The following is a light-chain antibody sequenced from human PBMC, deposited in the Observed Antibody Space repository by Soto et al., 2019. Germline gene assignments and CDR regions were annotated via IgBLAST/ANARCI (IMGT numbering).Light chain of an antibody. Sequence: EIVLTQYPGTLSLSPGERATLSCRASQSVSSSYLAWYQQKPGQAPRLXIYRTSNRATGIPDRFSGSGSGTDFTLTISRLEPEDFAVYWCQQYDSSPRTFGQGTKVDI. CDR2: RTS. CDR3: QQYDSSPRT. CDR1: QSVSSSY. J-gene: IGKJ1*01. V-gene: IGKV3-20*01.